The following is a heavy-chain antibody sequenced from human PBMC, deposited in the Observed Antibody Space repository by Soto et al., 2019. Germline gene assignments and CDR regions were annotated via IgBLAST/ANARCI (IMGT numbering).Heavy chain of an antibody. CDR2: IYYSGST. J-gene: IGHJ4*02. V-gene: IGHV4-30-4*01. D-gene: IGHD2-2*02. CDR1: GGSISSGDYY. CDR3: PRGNTPLDY. Sequence: QVQLQESGPGLVKPSLTLSLTCTVSGGSISSGDYYWSWIRQPPGKGLEWIGYIYYSGSTNYNPSLKVRFTIPEDPPKNHFSLKVSPVTAADTAVYYWPRGNTPLDYWGQGTRVTAPS.